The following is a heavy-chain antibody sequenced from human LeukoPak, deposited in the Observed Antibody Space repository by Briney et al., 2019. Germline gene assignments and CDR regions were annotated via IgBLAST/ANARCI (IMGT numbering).Heavy chain of an antibody. CDR2: ISSSSSYI. Sequence: GGSLRLSCAASGLTFSSYSMNWVRQAPGKGLEWVSSISSSSSYIYYADSVKGRFTISRDNAKNSLYLQMNSLRAEDTAVYYCARDRSGISPYYYGMDVWGQGTTVTVSS. CDR3: ARDRSGISPYYYGMDV. D-gene: IGHD3-10*01. V-gene: IGHV3-21*01. J-gene: IGHJ6*02. CDR1: GLTFSSYS.